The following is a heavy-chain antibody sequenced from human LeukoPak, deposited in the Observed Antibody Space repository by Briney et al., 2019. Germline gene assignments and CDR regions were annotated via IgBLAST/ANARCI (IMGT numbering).Heavy chain of an antibody. CDR1: GYTFTSYG. CDR3: ARDLPQTDAFDI. V-gene: IGHV1-18*01. Sequence: GASVKVSCKASGYTFTSYGVSWVRRAPGQGLEWMGWISAYNGNTNYAQKLQGRVTMTTDTSTSTAYMELRSLRSDDTAVYYCARDLPQTDAFDIWGQGTMVTVSS. J-gene: IGHJ3*02. CDR2: ISAYNGNT.